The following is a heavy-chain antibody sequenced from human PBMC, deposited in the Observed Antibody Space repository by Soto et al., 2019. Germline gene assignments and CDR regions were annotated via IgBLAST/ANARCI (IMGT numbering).Heavy chain of an antibody. CDR1: GYTFTNYD. CDR3: ARGADSSTDFDY. Sequence: GASVKVSCKASGYTFTNYDVNWVRQATGQGLEWMGWMNPNSGNTGYAWKLQGRVTMTRNTSISTAYMELSSLRSEDTAVYYCARGADSSTDFDYWGQGTLVTVSS. J-gene: IGHJ4*02. D-gene: IGHD6-13*01. CDR2: MNPNSGNT. V-gene: IGHV1-8*01.